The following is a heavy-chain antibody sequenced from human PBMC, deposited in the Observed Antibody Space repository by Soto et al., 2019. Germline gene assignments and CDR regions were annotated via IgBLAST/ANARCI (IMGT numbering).Heavy chain of an antibody. V-gene: IGHV4-59*11. J-gene: IGHJ4*02. Sequence: PSETLSLTCTVSGGSISSHYWSWIRQPPGQGLEWIGYIYYSGSTNYNPSLKSRVTISVDTSKNQFSLKLSSVTAADTAVYYCARTLVVPAAMYYFDYWGQGTLVTVSS. CDR3: ARTLVVPAAMYYFDY. D-gene: IGHD2-2*01. CDR2: IYYSGST. CDR1: GGSISSHY.